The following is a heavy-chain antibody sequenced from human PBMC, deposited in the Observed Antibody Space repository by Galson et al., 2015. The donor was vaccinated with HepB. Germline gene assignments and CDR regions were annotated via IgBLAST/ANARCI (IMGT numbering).Heavy chain of an antibody. D-gene: IGHD3-9*01. J-gene: IGHJ4*02. CDR3: VRSDYFDSLGDY. Sequence: SLRLSCAASGFTFSDYYMTWIRQAPGKGLEWISHMSSSGSTIYYADSVKGRFTISRDNAKNSLYLQMNSLRVEDTAVYYCVRSDYFDSLGDYWGQGTLVTVSS. V-gene: IGHV3-11*01. CDR1: GFTFSDYY. CDR2: MSSSGSTI.